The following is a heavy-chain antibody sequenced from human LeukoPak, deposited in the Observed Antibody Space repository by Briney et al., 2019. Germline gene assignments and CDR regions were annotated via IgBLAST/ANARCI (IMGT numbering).Heavy chain of an antibody. D-gene: IGHD6-19*01. CDR3: ARDLLAQIGSGWPDY. CDR1: GFTFSSYA. Sequence: GGSLRLSCAASGFTFSSYAMHWVRQAPGKGLEWVAVISYDGSNKYYADSVKGRFTISRDNSKNTLYLQMNSLRAEDTAVYYCARDLLAQIGSGWPDYWGQGTLVTVSS. J-gene: IGHJ4*02. CDR2: ISYDGSNK. V-gene: IGHV3-30-3*01.